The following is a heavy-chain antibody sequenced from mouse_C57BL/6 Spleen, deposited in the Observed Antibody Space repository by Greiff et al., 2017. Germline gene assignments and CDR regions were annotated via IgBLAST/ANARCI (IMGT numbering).Heavy chain of an antibody. CDR3: ARIDDYYGSSYGYFDV. Sequence: QVQLQQPGAELVKPGASVKLSCKASGYTFTSYWMHWVKQRPGQGLEWIGMIHPNSGSTNYNEKFKSKATLTVDKSSSTAYMQLSSLTSEDSAVYYCARIDDYYGSSYGYFDVWGTGTTVTVSS. V-gene: IGHV1-64*01. D-gene: IGHD1-1*01. CDR1: GYTFTSYW. CDR2: IHPNSGST. J-gene: IGHJ1*03.